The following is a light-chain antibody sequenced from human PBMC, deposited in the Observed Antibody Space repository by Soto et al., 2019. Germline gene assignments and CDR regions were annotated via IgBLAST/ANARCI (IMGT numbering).Light chain of an antibody. J-gene: IGKJ4*01. CDR1: QSIGSW. CDR2: DAS. CDR3: QQYNSYPLT. Sequence: GDRVTITCRASQSIGSWLAWYQQKPGKAPKLLIYDASSLESGVPSRFSGSGSGTEFTLTISSLQPDDFATYYCQQYNSYPLTFGGGTRWIS. V-gene: IGKV1-5*01.